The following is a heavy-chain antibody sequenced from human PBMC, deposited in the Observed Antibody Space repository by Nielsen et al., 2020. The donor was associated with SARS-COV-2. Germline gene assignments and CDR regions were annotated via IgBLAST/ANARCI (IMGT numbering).Heavy chain of an antibody. CDR1: GFTVSSNY. CDR2: IYSGGST. CDR3: ARDPYSNPYYYYGMDV. D-gene: IGHD6-13*01. V-gene: IGHV3-53*01. J-gene: IGHJ6*02. Sequence: LSLTCAASGFTVSSNYMSWVRQAPGKGLEWVLVIYSGGSTYYADSVKGRFTISRDNSKNTLYLQMNSLRAEDTAVYYCARDPYSNPYYYYGMDVWGQGTTVTVSS.